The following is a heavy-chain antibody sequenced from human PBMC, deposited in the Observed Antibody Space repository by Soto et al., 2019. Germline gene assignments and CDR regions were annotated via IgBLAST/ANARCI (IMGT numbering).Heavy chain of an antibody. CDR1: GYSFTSYW. D-gene: IGHD3-9*01. CDR3: ARHSNYDILTGYPDY. CDR2: IDPSDSYT. Sequence: LKISCKGSGYSFTSYWISWVRQMPGKGLEWMGRIDPSDSYTNYSPSFQGHVTISADKSISTAYPQWSSLKASDTAMYYCARHSNYDILTGYPDYWGQGTLVTVSS. J-gene: IGHJ4*02. V-gene: IGHV5-10-1*01.